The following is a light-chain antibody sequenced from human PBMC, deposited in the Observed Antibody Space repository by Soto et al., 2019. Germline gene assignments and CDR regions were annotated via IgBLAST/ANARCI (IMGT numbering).Light chain of an antibody. J-gene: IGKJ4*01. V-gene: IGKV3-11*01. CDR3: HQRSTWPLT. CDR1: QSVSRF. CDR2: GAS. Sequence: EIVLTQSPATLSLSPGEGASLSCRASQSVSRFLAWYQQKPGQAPRLLIYGASNRATGIPNSFSGSGSGTDFTLTISSLVAEDFALYYCHQRSTWPLTFGGGTKVEIK.